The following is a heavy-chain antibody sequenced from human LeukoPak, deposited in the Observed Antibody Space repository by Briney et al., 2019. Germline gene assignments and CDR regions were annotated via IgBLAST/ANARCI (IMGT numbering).Heavy chain of an antibody. Sequence: QAGGSLRLSCAASGFTFSSYAMSWVRQAPGKGLEWVSAISGSGGNTYYADSVKGRFTISRDNSKNTLYLQMNGLRAEDTAVYYCAKDGGCCSGGSCYSTYADYWGQGTLVTVSS. CDR1: GFTFSSYA. CDR2: ISGSGGNT. V-gene: IGHV3-23*01. J-gene: IGHJ4*02. CDR3: AKDGGCCSGGSCYSTYADY. D-gene: IGHD2-15*01.